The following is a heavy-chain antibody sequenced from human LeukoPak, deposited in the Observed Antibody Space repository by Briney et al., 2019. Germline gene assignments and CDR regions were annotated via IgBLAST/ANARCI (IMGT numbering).Heavy chain of an antibody. CDR1: GFTFSSYW. D-gene: IGHD2-15*01. CDR2: IRSNGRDT. J-gene: IGHJ5*02. Sequence: GGSLRLSCVGSGFTFSSYWMTWVRQAPGKGLEWVSNIRSNGRDTYYTDSVKGRFTISRDNSKNTLYLEMNSLRAEDTAVYYCAKGGYTTSFDPWGQGTLVTVSS. CDR3: AKGGYTTSFDP. V-gene: IGHV3-23*01.